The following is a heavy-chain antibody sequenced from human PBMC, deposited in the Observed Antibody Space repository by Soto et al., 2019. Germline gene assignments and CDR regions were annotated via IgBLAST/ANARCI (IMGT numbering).Heavy chain of an antibody. CDR3: ARHPSDFWFDP. CDR2: IYYSGST. CDR1: GGSLSSSIYF. D-gene: IGHD2-21*02. J-gene: IGHJ5*02. Sequence: SETLSLTCPVSGGSLSSSIYFWGWIRQPPGKGLEWIGSIYYSGSTYYNPSLKSRVTVSVDTSKNQFSLKLSSVTAADTAVYYCARHPSDFWFDPWGQGTLVTVSS. V-gene: IGHV4-39*01.